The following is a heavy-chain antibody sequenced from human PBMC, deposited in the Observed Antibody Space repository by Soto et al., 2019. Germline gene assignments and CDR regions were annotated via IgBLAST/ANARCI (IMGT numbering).Heavy chain of an antibody. D-gene: IGHD6-19*01. V-gene: IGHV3-72*01. CDR2: SRNKANGYST. CDR1: GFTFSDHY. J-gene: IGHJ4*02. CDR3: ARDSRAVAGFDS. Sequence: GGSLELSCAASGFTFSDHYMDWVRQAPGKGLEWVGRSRNKANGYSTEYAASVKGRFTVSRDESKNSLYLQMNSLKTEDTAVYYCARDSRAVAGFDSWGQGTLVTVSS.